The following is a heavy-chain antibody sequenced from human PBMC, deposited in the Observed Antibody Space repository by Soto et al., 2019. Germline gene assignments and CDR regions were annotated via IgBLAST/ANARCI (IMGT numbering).Heavy chain of an antibody. V-gene: IGHV3-30*18. CDR1: GFTFSSYG. CDR3: AKEETFSYYYDSSGYFEY. CDR2: ISYDGSNK. D-gene: IGHD3-22*01. Sequence: RGSIRLSCTGSGFTFSSYGMHWVRRAPGKGLEWVAVISYDGSNKYYADSVKGRFTISRDNSKNTLYLQMNSLRAEDTAVYYCAKEETFSYYYDSSGYFEYWGQGT. J-gene: IGHJ4*02.